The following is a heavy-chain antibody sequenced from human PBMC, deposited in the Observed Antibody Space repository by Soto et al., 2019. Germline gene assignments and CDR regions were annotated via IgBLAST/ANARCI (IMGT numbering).Heavy chain of an antibody. CDR3: AKYFGYNYGYDAFDI. D-gene: IGHD5-18*01. V-gene: IGHV3-23*01. J-gene: IGHJ3*02. Sequence: EVQLLESGGGSVQPGGSLRLSCAASGFTFSSYAMSWVRQAPGKGLEWVSGISGSGGSTYYVDSVKGRFTISRDNSKNTLYLQMNNLRAEDTAVYYCAKYFGYNYGYDAFDIWGQGTMVTVSS. CDR2: ISGSGGST. CDR1: GFTFSSYA.